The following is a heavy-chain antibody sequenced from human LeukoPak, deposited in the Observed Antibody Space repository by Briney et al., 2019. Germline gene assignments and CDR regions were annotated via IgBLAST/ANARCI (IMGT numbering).Heavy chain of an antibody. J-gene: IGHJ4*02. D-gene: IGHD5-12*01. Sequence: PGGSLRLSCAASGFTFSSCSMNWVRQAPGKGLEWVSSISSSSSYIYYADSVKGRFTISRDNAKNSLYLQMNSLRAEDTAVYYCARDSGYGLAFDYWGREPWSPSPQ. CDR3: ARDSGYGLAFDY. CDR2: ISSSSSYI. CDR1: GFTFSSCS. V-gene: IGHV3-21*01.